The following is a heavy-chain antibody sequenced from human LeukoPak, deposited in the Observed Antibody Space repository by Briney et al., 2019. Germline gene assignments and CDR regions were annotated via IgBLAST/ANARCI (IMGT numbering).Heavy chain of an antibody. D-gene: IGHD6-6*01. Sequence: GSLRLSCAASGFTFSSYGMHWVRQAPGKGLEWVAVISYDGSNKYYADSVKGRFTISRGNSKSTLYLQMNSLRTEDTAVYYCAKDWSIAARGFDYWGQGTLVTVSS. CDR1: GFTFSSYG. CDR2: ISYDGSNK. V-gene: IGHV3-30*18. CDR3: AKDWSIAARGFDY. J-gene: IGHJ4*02.